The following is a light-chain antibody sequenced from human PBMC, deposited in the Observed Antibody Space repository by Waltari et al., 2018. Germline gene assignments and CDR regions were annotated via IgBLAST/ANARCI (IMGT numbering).Light chain of an antibody. CDR3: QNHERLPAV. CDR2: GAS. V-gene: IGKV3-20*01. J-gene: IGKJ1*01. CDR1: QRVGRY. Sequence: SCRASQRVGRYLVWYQQKPGQAPMRLIYGASSRAAGIPDRFSGSGSGTDFSLTISRLEPEDFAVYYCQNHERLPAVFGQGTKVEIK.